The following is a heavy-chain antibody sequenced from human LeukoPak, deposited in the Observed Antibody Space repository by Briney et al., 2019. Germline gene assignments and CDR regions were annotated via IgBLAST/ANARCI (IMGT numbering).Heavy chain of an antibody. V-gene: IGHV3-49*03. CDR2: IRSKDYGGTT. Sequence: HPGGSLRLSCTASGFLFSDFAINWFRQAPGQGLEWVGFIRSKDYGGTTEYAASVKGRFTISRDESKSIAYLQMNSLKTEDTAVYYCTRGQEGNYYYFGMDVWGHGTTVTVSS. CDR1: GFLFSDFA. CDR3: TRGQEGNYYYFGMDV. J-gene: IGHJ6*02.